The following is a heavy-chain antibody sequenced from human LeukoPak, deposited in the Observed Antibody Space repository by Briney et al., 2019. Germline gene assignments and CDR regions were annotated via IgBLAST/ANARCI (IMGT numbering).Heavy chain of an antibody. Sequence: GGSLRLSCAASGLTISSYEMNWVRQAPGKGLEWVSYISSSGSTIYYADSVKGRFTISRDNAKNSLCLQMNSLRAEDTAVYYCASHGPRVHGYMDVWGKGTTVTVSS. CDR3: ASHGPRVHGYMDV. V-gene: IGHV3-48*03. D-gene: IGHD1-1*01. CDR1: GLTISSYE. J-gene: IGHJ6*03. CDR2: ISSSGSTI.